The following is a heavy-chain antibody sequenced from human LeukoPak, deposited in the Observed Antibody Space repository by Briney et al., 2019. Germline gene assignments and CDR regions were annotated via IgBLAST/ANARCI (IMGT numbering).Heavy chain of an antibody. Sequence: GGSLRLSCAASGFTVSSNYMSWVRQAPGKGLEWVSVIYSGGSTYYSDSVKGRFTISRDNSKNTLYLQMNSLRAEDTAVYYCAKDRYFDWLSPGWFDPWGQGTLVTVSS. J-gene: IGHJ5*02. V-gene: IGHV3-53*01. CDR2: IYSGGST. CDR3: AKDRYFDWLSPGWFDP. D-gene: IGHD3-9*01. CDR1: GFTVSSNY.